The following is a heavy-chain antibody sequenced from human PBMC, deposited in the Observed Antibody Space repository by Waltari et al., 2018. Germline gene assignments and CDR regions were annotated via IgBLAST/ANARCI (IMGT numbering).Heavy chain of an antibody. D-gene: IGHD5-12*01. CDR1: GYSINTGYY. CDR3: ASRGYGGTRYFDL. CDR2: IFYSGST. Sequence: QVQLQESGPGLVKPSETLSLTCGVSGYSINTGYYWGWIRQPPGKGLEWIGSIFYSGSTSYNPSLNSRVTISIDTSKNQFSLKLSSVTAADTAVYYCASRGYGGTRYFDLWGRGTLVTVSS. J-gene: IGHJ2*01. V-gene: IGHV4-38-2*01.